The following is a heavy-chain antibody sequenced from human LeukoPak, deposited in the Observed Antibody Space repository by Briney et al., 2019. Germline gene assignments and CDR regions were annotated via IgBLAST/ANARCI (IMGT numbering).Heavy chain of an antibody. J-gene: IGHJ4*02. Sequence: GASVKVSCKASGYTFTSYGISWVRQAPGQGLEWMGWISAYNGNTNYAQKLQGRVTMTTDTSTSTAYMELRSLRSDDTAVYYCARVRLSSSGYKFYQYYFDYWGQGTLVTVSS. CDR1: GYTFTSYG. V-gene: IGHV1-18*01. CDR2: ISAYNGNT. D-gene: IGHD3-22*01. CDR3: ARVRLSSSGYKFYQYYFDY.